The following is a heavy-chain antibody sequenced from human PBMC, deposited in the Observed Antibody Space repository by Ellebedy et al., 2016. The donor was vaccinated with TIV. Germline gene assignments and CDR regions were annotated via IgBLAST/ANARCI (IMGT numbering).Heavy chain of an antibody. D-gene: IGHD2-21*02. CDR3: ATDSSRSRLVMVTSAQAFDI. Sequence: AASVKVSCKVSGYSLSELSTHWVRQAPGKGLEWMGGFDPEDGETNYAQKFQGRVTMTEDTSTDTAYMEMSNLRSEDTAVYFCATDSSRSRLVMVTSAQAFDIWGQGTFITVSS. CDR2: FDPEDGET. CDR1: GYSLSELS. J-gene: IGHJ3*02. V-gene: IGHV1-24*01.